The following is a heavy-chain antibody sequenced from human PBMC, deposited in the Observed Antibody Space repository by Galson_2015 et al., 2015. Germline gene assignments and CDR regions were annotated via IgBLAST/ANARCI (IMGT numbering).Heavy chain of an antibody. V-gene: IGHV3-7*03. Sequence: SLRLSCAASRFTLSSWLMTWVRLAPGKGLEWVATIGLDGRATFYVDSVRGRFTISRDNAKNSLYLLMNSLRAEDTAVYYCARENWGSYDFWGQGTLVTVSS. CDR1: RFTLSSWL. CDR3: ARENWGSYDF. J-gene: IGHJ4*02. CDR2: IGLDGRAT. D-gene: IGHD7-27*01.